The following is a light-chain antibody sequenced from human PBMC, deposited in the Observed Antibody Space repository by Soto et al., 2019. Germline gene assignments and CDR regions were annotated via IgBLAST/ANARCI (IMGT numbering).Light chain of an antibody. CDR1: SSDVGGYNY. CDR3: SSYTRSSFYV. CDR2: DVS. V-gene: IGLV2-14*01. Sequence: QSALTQPASVSGSPGQSITISCTGTSSDVGGYNYVSWYQQHPGKAPKLMIYDVSNRPSGVSNRFSGSTSGNRAALTISGLQAEDEADYCCSSYTRSSFYVFGTGTKLTVL. J-gene: IGLJ1*01.